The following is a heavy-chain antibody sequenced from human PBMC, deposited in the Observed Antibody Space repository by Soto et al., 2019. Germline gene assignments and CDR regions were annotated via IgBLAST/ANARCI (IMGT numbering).Heavy chain of an antibody. Sequence: RGESLKISCKGSGYSFTSYWIGWVRQMPGKGLEWMGIIYPGDSDTRYSPSFQGQVTISADKSISTAYLQWSSLKASDTAMYYCARHQGYQLLSYYYYGMDVWGQGTTVTVSS. CDR1: GYSFTSYW. D-gene: IGHD2-2*01. V-gene: IGHV5-51*01. CDR3: ARHQGYQLLSYYYYGMDV. CDR2: IYPGDSDT. J-gene: IGHJ6*02.